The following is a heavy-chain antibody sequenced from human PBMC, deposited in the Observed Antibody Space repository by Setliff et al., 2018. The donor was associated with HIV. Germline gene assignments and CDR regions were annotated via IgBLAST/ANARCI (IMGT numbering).Heavy chain of an antibody. J-gene: IGHJ4*02. Sequence: SETLSLTCAVSGYSVSSGYHWGWFRQPAGKSLEWIAIFFKTGRTDYNPSLKSRVTISIDTSRNQLSLTLSSVTAADTAVYYCARDPSDGYGHFDFWGQGALVTVSS. CDR2: FFKTGRT. D-gene: IGHD2-2*03. CDR3: ARDPSDGYGHFDF. CDR1: GYSVSSGYH. V-gene: IGHV4-38-2*02.